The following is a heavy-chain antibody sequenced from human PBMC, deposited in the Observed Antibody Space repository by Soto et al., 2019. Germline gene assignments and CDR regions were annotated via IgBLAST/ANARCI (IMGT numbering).Heavy chain of an antibody. D-gene: IGHD6-6*01. Sequence: GGSLRLSCAASGFTFDDYGMSWVRQAPGKGLEWVSGINWNGGSTGYADSVKGRFTISRDNAKNSLYLQMNSLRAEDTALYHCARVRSRHYYYYYMDVWGKGTTVTVSS. CDR2: INWNGGST. V-gene: IGHV3-20*01. CDR3: ARVRSRHYYYYYMDV. CDR1: GFTFDDYG. J-gene: IGHJ6*03.